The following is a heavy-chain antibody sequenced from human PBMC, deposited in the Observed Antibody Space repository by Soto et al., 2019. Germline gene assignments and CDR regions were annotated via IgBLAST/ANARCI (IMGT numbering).Heavy chain of an antibody. V-gene: IGHV3-30*18. Sequence: QVQLVESGGGVVQPGRSLRLSCAASGFTFSGYGMHWVRQAPGKGLEWVAVISYDESNKYYADSVKGRFNISRDNSKNTLFLQMNSLRAEDTAVYYCAKDRKGIDSWGQGTLVTVSS. D-gene: IGHD3-10*01. CDR3: AKDRKGIDS. J-gene: IGHJ4*02. CDR1: GFTFSGYG. CDR2: ISYDESNK.